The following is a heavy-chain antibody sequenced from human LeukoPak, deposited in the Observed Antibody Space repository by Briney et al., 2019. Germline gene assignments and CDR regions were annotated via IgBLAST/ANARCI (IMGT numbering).Heavy chain of an antibody. CDR3: ARDLRYCSGGSCYKSY. CDR2: IKQDGSEK. CDR1: GFTCSSYW. Sequence: GGPLRLSCAASGFTCSSYWMSWVRQAPGKGLEWVANIKQDGSEKYYVDSVKGRFTISRDNAKNSLYLQMNSLRAEDTAVYYCARDLRYCSGGSCYKSYWGQGTLVTVSS. D-gene: IGHD2-15*01. J-gene: IGHJ4*02. V-gene: IGHV3-7*01.